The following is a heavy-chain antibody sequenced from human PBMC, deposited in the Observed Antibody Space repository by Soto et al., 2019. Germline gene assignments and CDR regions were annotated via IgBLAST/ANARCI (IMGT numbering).Heavy chain of an antibody. Sequence: SGPTLVNPTDTLTLTCTVSGFSLSNARMGVSWIRQPPGKALEWLAHIFSNDEKSYSTSLKSRLTISKDTSKSQVVLTMTNMDPVDTAPYYREPVVTVPYYYYRMDVWGQGTTLTVSS. J-gene: IGHJ6*02. CDR1: GFSLSNARMG. V-gene: IGHV2-26*01. D-gene: IGHD2-15*01. CDR3: EPVVTVPYYYYRMDV. CDR2: IFSNDEK.